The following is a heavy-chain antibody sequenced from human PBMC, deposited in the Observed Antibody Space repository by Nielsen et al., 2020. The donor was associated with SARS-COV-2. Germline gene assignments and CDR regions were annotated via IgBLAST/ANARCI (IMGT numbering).Heavy chain of an antibody. J-gene: IGHJ4*02. CDR2: ISWNSGSI. V-gene: IGHV3-9*01. D-gene: IGHD3-10*01. CDR3: ARSSGLINYFDY. Sequence: SPKISCAASGFTFDDYAMHWVRQAPGKGLEWVSGISWNSGSIGYVDSVKGRFTISRDNSKNTLYLQMNSLRAEDTAVYYCARSSGLINYFDYWGQGTLVTVSS. CDR1: GFTFDDYA.